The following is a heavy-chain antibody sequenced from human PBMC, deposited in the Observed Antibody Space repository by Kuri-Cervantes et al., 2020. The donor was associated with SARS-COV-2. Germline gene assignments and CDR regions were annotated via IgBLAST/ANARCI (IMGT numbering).Heavy chain of an antibody. CDR2: INPNSGGT. CDR1: GYTFTGYY. CDR3: ARIGDIVVVPATIKDRGKFDY. J-gene: IGHJ4*02. V-gene: IGHV1-2*02. D-gene: IGHD2-2*02. Sequence: ASVKVSCKASGYTFTGYYMHWVRQAPGQGLEWMGWINPNSGGTNYAQKFQGRVTMTTDTSTSTAYMELRSLRSDDTAVYYCARIGDIVVVPATIKDRGKFDYWGQGTLVTVSS.